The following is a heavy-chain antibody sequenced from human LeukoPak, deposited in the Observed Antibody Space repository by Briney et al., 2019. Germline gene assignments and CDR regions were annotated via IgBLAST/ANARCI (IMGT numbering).Heavy chain of an antibody. CDR3: ARDRVVRGPTAGWFDP. D-gene: IGHD3-10*01. V-gene: IGHV4-4*07. Sequence: SETLSLTCTVSGGSISSYYWSWIRQPAGKGLDWIGRIYTSGSTNYNPSLKSRVTMSVDTSKNQFSLKLSSVTAADTAVYYCARDRVVRGPTAGWFDPWGQGTLVTVSS. CDR1: GGSISSYY. J-gene: IGHJ5*02. CDR2: IYTSGST.